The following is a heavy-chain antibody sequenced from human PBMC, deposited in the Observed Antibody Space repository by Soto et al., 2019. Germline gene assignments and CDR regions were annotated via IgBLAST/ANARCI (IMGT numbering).Heavy chain of an antibody. V-gene: IGHV3-7*05. CDR2: IKQDGSDK. J-gene: IGHJ6*03. Sequence: GGSLRLSCAASGFTFSRYWMSWVRQAPGKGLQWVANIKQDGSDKYYVDSVKGRFTISRDNAKNSLYLQWSSLKASDTAMYYCARLGHLYCSGGSCLLEGYYYYYYYMDVWGKGTTVTVSS. CDR1: GFTFSRYW. D-gene: IGHD2-15*01. CDR3: ARLGHLYCSGGSCLLEGYYYYYYYMDV.